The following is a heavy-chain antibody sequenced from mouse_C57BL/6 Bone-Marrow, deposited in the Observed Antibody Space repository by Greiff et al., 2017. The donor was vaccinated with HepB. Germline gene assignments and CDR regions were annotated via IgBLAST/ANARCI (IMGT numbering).Heavy chain of an antibody. CDR3: AIDRQLRPFAY. D-gene: IGHD3-2*02. CDR1: GYTFTSYW. Sequence: QVQLQQPGAELVKPGASVKVSCKASGYTFTSYWMHWVKQRPGQGLEWIGRLHPSDSDTNYNQKLKGKSTLTVDKSSSTAYMQLSSLTSGDSAVYYCAIDRQLRPFAYWGQGTLVTVSA. CDR2: LHPSDSDT. V-gene: IGHV1-74*01. J-gene: IGHJ3*01.